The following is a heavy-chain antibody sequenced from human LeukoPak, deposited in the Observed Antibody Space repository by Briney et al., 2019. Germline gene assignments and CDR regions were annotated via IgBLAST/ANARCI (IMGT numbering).Heavy chain of an antibody. D-gene: IGHD3-22*01. J-gene: IGHJ3*02. CDR3: AREPQYYYDSSGPDDAFDI. V-gene: IGHV3-74*01. Sequence: GGSLRLSCAASGFTFSSYWMHWVRQAPGKGLVWVSRINSDGSSTSYADSVKGRFTISRDNAKNTLYLQMNSLRAEDTAVYYCAREPQYYYDSSGPDDAFDIWGQGTMVTVSS. CDR2: INSDGSST. CDR1: GFTFSSYW.